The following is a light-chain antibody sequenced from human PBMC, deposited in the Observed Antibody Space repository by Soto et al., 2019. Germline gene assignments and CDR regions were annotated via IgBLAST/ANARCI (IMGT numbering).Light chain of an antibody. CDR3: SSYTSSSTLGV. V-gene: IGLV2-14*01. CDR2: DVS. CDR1: SSDVGGYNY. J-gene: IGLJ3*02. Sequence: QSALTQPASMSGSPGQSITISCIGTSSDVGGYNYVSWYQQHPGKAPKLMIYDVSNRPSGVSNRFSGSKSGNTASLTISGLQAEDEADYYCSSYTSSSTLGVFGGGTKLTVL.